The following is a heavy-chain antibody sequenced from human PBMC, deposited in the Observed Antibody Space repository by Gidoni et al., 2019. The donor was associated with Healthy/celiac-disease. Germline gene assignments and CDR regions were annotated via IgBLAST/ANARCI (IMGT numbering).Heavy chain of an antibody. J-gene: IGHJ4*02. Sequence: EVQLVGSGGVVVQPGGSLRLSCPASGFAFDDYTMHWVRQAPGKGLEWVSLISWDGGSTYYADSVKGRFTISRDNSKNSLYLQMNSLRTEDTALYYCAKEGRESYYFDYWGQGTLVTVSS. CDR3: AKEGRESYYFDY. CDR2: ISWDGGST. V-gene: IGHV3-43*01. CDR1: GFAFDDYT.